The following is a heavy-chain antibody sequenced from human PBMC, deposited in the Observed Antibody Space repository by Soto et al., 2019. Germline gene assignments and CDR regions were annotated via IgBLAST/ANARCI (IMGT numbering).Heavy chain of an antibody. CDR1: GFTFISYA. J-gene: IGHJ6*03. Sequence: GGSLRLSCAASGFTFISYAMSWVRQAPGKGLEWVSAISGSGGSTYYADSVKGRFTISRDNSKNTLYLQMNSLRAEDTAVYYCAKDRGSGSYYNGGYYYYYMDVWGKGTTVTVSS. CDR2: ISGSGGST. D-gene: IGHD3-10*01. V-gene: IGHV3-23*01. CDR3: AKDRGSGSYYNGGYYYYYMDV.